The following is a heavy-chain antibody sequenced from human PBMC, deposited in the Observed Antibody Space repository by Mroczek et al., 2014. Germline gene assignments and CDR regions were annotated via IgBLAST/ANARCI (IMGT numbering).Heavy chain of an antibody. J-gene: IGHJ4*02. CDR1: GFTFDDYA. CDR2: ISWNSGSI. D-gene: IGHD6-19*01. Sequence: VQLVQSGGGLVQPGRSLRLSCAASGFTFDDYAMHWVRQAPGKGLEWVSGISWNSGSIGYADSVKGRFTISRDNAKNSLYLQMNSLRAEDTALYYCAKDIWERGSGWTFDYWGQGTLVTVSS. V-gene: IGHV3-9*01. CDR3: AKDIWERGSGWTFDY.